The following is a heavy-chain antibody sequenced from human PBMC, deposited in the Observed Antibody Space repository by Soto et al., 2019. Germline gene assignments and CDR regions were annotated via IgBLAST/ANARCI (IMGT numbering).Heavy chain of an antibody. CDR1: GYTFRNFG. CDR3: ARGISDGVVVAAPNSYYYYYYMDV. D-gene: IGHD2-15*01. V-gene: IGHV1-18*01. CDR2: ISAYNANA. Sequence: ASVKVSCKASGYTFRNFGISWVRQAPGQGLEWMGWISAYNANANYAQKFQGRLTMTADTSTSTAYMELSSLRSDDTAVYYCARGISDGVVVAAPNSYYYYYYMDVWGKGTTVTVSS. J-gene: IGHJ6*03.